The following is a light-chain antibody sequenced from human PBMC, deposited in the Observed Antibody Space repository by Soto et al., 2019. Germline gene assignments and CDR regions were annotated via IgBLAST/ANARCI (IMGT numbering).Light chain of an antibody. CDR2: DVS. V-gene: IGLV2-8*01. J-gene: IGLJ1*01. CDR1: SSDVGGYNF. Sequence: QSVLTQPPSASGSPGQSVTISCTGTSSDVGGYNFVSWYQHHPGKAPKLMIFDVSERPSGVPDRFSGSKSGNTASLTVSGLQAEDEGDYYCSSYAGSNSDVFGTGTKVTVL. CDR3: SSYAGSNSDV.